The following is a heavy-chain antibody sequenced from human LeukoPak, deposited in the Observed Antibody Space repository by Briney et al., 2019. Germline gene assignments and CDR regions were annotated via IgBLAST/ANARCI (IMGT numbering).Heavy chain of an antibody. J-gene: IGHJ6*02. CDR2: IYYSGST. D-gene: IGHD1-1*01. CDR3: ARDRWNDAYNGMDV. Sequence: PSETLSLTCTVSGGSISSYYWSWIRQPPGKGLEWIGYIYYSGSTNYNPSLRSRVTISVDTSKNQFSLKLNSVTAADTAVYYCARDRWNDAYNGMDVWGQGTTVTVSS. CDR1: GGSISSYY. V-gene: IGHV4-59*01.